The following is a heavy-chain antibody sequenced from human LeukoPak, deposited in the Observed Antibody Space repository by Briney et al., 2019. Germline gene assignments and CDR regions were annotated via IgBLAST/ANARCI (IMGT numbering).Heavy chain of an antibody. V-gene: IGHV3-7*01. CDR2: IKFDGSEI. CDR3: TRDLNYDSSG. J-gene: IGHJ4*02. CDR1: GFSLSDYW. Sequence: QPGGSVTHSCAASGFSLSDYWMTWVRQAPGKGLECVGNIKFDGSEIYYLDSVRGRFSISRDNAKNSLYLQMNSLRVEDTAVYYCTRDLNYDSSGWGQGAPVPVSS. D-gene: IGHD3-22*01.